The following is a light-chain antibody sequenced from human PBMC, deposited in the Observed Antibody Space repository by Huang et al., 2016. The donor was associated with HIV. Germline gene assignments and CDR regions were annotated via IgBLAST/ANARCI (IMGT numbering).Light chain of an antibody. J-gene: IGKJ1*01. CDR1: QSVSSD. CDR2: GAS. CDR3: QQYSNWPPWT. Sequence: EIVMTQSPATLSVSPGERVTLSCRASQSVSSDLAWYQQKPGQAPRLLIYGASTRATVIPARFRASGSGTEFTLTISSLQSEDFAVYYCQQYSNWPPWTFGQGTKVEIK. V-gene: IGKV3-15*01.